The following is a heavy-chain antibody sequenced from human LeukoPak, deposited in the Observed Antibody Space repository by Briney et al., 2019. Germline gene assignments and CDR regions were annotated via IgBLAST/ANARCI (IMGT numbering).Heavy chain of an antibody. CDR2: IFTSGST. CDR1: GGSISSGSYY. D-gene: IGHD2-2*01. CDR3: ASQLGYFDY. Sequence: SETLSLTCTVSGGSISSGSYYWSWIRQPAGKGLEWIGRIFTSGSTSYNPSLKSRVTVSLDTSKNQFSLKLSSVTAADTAVCYCASQLGYFDYWGQGTLVTVSS. V-gene: IGHV4-61*02. J-gene: IGHJ4*02.